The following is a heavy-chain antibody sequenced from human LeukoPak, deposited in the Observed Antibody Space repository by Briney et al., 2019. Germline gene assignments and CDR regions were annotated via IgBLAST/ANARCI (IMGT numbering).Heavy chain of an antibody. D-gene: IGHD3-16*02. CDR1: GFTFSSYW. V-gene: IGHV3-7*03. CDR3: ARDLVHNYDYVWGSYRTDLFDY. Sequence: GGSLRLSCAASGFTFSSYWMSWVRQAPGKGLEWVANIKQDGSEKYYVDSVKGRFTISRDNAKNSLYLQMNSLRAGDTAVYYCARDLVHNYDYVWGSYRTDLFDYWDQGTLVTVSS. J-gene: IGHJ4*02. CDR2: IKQDGSEK.